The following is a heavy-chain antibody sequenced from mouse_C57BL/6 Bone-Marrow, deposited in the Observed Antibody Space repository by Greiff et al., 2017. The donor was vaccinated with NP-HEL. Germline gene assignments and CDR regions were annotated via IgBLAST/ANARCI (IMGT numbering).Heavy chain of an antibody. J-gene: IGHJ3*01. V-gene: IGHV1-55*01. CDR1: GYTFTSYW. CDR2: IYPGSGST. CDR3: ARSREGPAWFAY. Sequence: VQLQQPGAELVKPGASVKMSCKASGYTFTSYWITWVKQRPGQGLEWIGDIYPGSGSTNYNEKFKSKATLTVDTSSSTAYMQLSSLTSEDSAVYYCARSREGPAWFAYWGQGTLVTVSA.